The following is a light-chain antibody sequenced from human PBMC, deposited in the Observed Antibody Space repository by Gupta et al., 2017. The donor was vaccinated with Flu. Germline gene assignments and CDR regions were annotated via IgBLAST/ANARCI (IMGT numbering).Light chain of an antibody. CDR1: QSISSY. CDR3: QQSYSTPRT. Sequence: DIQMTQSPSSLSASVGDRVTTTCRASQSISSYLNWYQQKPGKAPKLLIYAASRVQSGVPSRFSGSGSGTDFTLTISRLQPEDFATYYCQQSYSTPRTFGQGTKLEIK. J-gene: IGKJ2*02. V-gene: IGKV1-39*01. CDR2: AAS.